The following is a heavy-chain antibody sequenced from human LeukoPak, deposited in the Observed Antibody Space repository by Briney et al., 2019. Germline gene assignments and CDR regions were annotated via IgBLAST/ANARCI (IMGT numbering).Heavy chain of an antibody. J-gene: IGHJ4*02. D-gene: IGHD3-10*01. Sequence: PSETLSLTCTVSVGSISSYYWSWIWQPPGKGLEWIGYIYYSGSTNYNPSLKSRVTISIDTSKNQFSLKLSSVTAADTAMYYCASHYGSGFDYWGQGTLVTVPS. CDR2: IYYSGST. V-gene: IGHV4-59*01. CDR3: ASHYGSGFDY. CDR1: VGSISSYY.